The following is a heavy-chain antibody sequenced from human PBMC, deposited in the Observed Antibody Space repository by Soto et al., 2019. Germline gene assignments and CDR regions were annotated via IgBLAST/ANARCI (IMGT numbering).Heavy chain of an antibody. CDR1: GGTFSSYA. Sequence: QVQLVQSGAEVKKPGSSVKVSCKASGGTFSSYAISWVRQAPGQGLEWMGGIIPIFGTANYAQTFQGRVTSTADESTSTAYMELSSLRSEDTAVYYCARDAPPITGTGYYYGMDVWGQGTTVTVSS. J-gene: IGHJ6*02. CDR2: IIPIFGTA. V-gene: IGHV1-69*01. D-gene: IGHD1-7*01. CDR3: ARDAPPITGTGYYYGMDV.